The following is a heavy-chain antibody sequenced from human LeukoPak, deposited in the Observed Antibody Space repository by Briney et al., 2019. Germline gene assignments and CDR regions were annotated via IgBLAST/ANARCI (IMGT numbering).Heavy chain of an antibody. CDR1: GGSFSGHY. J-gene: IGHJ4*02. CDR3: VSGQVAPRLRAEY. Sequence: SETLSLTCAVYGGSFSGHYWSWIRQPPGKGLEWIGEIIHTGSTKYNPSLESRFTMSLDAPRNQFSLELSSVTAADTAVYYCVSGQVAPRLRAEYWGQGTLVIVSS. D-gene: IGHD1-14*01. V-gene: IGHV4-34*12. CDR2: IIHTGST.